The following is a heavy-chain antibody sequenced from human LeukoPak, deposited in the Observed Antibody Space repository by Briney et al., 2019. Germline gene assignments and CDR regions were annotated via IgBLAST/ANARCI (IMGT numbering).Heavy chain of an antibody. Sequence: SETLSLTCTVSGGSLSNYYWNWIRQSPGKGLEWIGYITSSGYTNYNPSLRSRVTISLDTSKMQFSLRLSSVTAADTAVYFCARDFGYSTAGDHYYGMDVWGQGTTVSVSS. CDR2: ITSSGYT. V-gene: IGHV4-59*01. J-gene: IGHJ6*02. CDR1: GGSLSNYY. D-gene: IGHD5-12*01. CDR3: ARDFGYSTAGDHYYGMDV.